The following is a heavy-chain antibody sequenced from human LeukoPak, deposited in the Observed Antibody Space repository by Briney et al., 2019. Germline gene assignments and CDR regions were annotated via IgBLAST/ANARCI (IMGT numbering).Heavy chain of an antibody. CDR3: AKDLYGDYGEYYFDD. V-gene: IGHV3-9*01. CDR1: GFTFDDYA. Sequence: PGRSLRLSCAASGFTFDDYAMHWVRQAPGKGLEWVSGISWNSGSIGYADSVKGRFTISRDNAKNSLYLQMNSLRAEDTALYYCAKDLYGDYGEYYFDDWGQGTLVTVSS. D-gene: IGHD4-17*01. J-gene: IGHJ4*02. CDR2: ISWNSGSI.